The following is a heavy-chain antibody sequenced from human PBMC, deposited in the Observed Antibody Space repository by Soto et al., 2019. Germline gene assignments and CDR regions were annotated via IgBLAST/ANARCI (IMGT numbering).Heavy chain of an antibody. CDR3: ARDKNLGAPSYYGMDV. Sequence: SVKVSCKASGGTFSSYAISWVRQAPGLGLEWMGGIIPIFGTANYAQKFQGRVTITADESTSTAYMELSSLRSEDTAVYYCARDKNLGAPSYYGMDVWGQGTTVTVSS. J-gene: IGHJ6*02. CDR1: GGTFSSYA. V-gene: IGHV1-69*13. D-gene: IGHD1-26*01. CDR2: IIPIFGTA.